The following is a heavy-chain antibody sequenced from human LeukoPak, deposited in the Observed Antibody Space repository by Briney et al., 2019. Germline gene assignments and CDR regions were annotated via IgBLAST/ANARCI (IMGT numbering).Heavy chain of an antibody. D-gene: IGHD3-3*01. V-gene: IGHV4-4*07. CDR3: ARVRSDFWSGYVDY. CDR2: IYTSGST. J-gene: IGHJ4*02. Sequence: SETLSLTCTVSGGSISSYYWSWIRQPAGKGLEWIGRIYTSGSTNYNPSLKSRVTMSVDTSKNQFSLKLSSVTAADTAVYYCARVRSDFWSGYVDYWGQGTLVTVSS. CDR1: GGSISSYY.